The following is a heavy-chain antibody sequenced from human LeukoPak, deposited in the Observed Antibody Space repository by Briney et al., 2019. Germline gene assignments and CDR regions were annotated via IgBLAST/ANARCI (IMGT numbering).Heavy chain of an antibody. CDR1: GFTFSSYA. J-gene: IGHJ4*02. CDR3: ARAGTYSSSSYFDY. V-gene: IGHV3-21*01. Sequence: GGSLRLSCAASGFTFSSYAMHWVRQAPGKGLEWVSSISSSSSYIYYADSVKGRFTISRDNAKNSLYLQMNSLRAEDTAVYYCARAGTYSSSSYFDYWGQGTLVTVSS. D-gene: IGHD6-6*01. CDR2: ISSSSSYI.